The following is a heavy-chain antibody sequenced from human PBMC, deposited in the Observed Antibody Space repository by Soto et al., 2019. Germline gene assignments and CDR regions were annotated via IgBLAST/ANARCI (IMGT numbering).Heavy chain of an antibody. CDR3: AGHGGCSY. D-gene: IGHD1-26*01. V-gene: IGHV3-23*01. J-gene: IGHJ4*02. CDR2: FSGSGADT. CDR1: GFTLRTNG. Sequence: GGSLRLSCAATGFTLRTNGMSWVRQAPGKGLEWVSSFSGSGADTYYADSLKGRFTISRDNSKNTLYLQMNSLRAEDTALYYCAGHGGCSYLGQGTLVTVSS.